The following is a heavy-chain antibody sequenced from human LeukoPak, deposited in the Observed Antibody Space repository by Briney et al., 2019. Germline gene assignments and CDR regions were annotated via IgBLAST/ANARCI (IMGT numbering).Heavy chain of an antibody. D-gene: IGHD4-17*01. V-gene: IGHV4-38-2*02. Sequence: PSETLSLTCSGSNYSISNSLYWGWLRQPPGKVLEGIGSIYRSGSTFYNPSLKSRVTISLDTSKNQFSLKLSSVTAADTAVYFCARGTYGYYMDVWGKGTTVTVSS. CDR2: IYRSGST. CDR1: NYSISNSLY. J-gene: IGHJ6*03. CDR3: ARGTYGYYMDV.